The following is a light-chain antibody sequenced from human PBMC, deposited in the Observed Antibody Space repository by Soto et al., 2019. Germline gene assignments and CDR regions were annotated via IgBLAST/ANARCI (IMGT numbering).Light chain of an antibody. J-gene: IGKJ5*01. CDR2: DTS. V-gene: IGKV3D-20*02. Sequence: EIVLTQSPGTLSLSPGERATPSCRAIRSVSNNYLAWYQQKRGQAPRLLIYDTSSRATGIPDRFSGSGSGTDFTLTISSLQSEDFAVYYCQQYNTWPLITFGPGTRLEI. CDR1: RSVSNNY. CDR3: QQYNTWPLIT.